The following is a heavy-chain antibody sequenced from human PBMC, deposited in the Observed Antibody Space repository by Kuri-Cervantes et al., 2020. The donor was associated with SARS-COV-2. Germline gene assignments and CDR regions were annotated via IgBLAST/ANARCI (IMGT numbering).Heavy chain of an antibody. J-gene: IGHJ4*02. Sequence: LSLTCAASGFTFSSYWMHWVRQAPGKGLVWVSRINSDGSSTSYADSVKGRFTISRDNAKNTLYLQMNSLKTEDTAVYYCTTDLGNYGPFDYWGQGTLVTVSS. CDR1: GFTFSSYW. V-gene: IGHV3-74*01. D-gene: IGHD4-11*01. CDR3: TTDLGNYGPFDY. CDR2: INSDGSST.